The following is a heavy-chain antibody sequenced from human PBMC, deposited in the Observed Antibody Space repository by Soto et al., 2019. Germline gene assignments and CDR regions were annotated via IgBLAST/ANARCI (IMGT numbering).Heavy chain of an antibody. V-gene: IGHV3-72*01. Sequence: PGGSLRLSCAASGFTFSDHYMDWVRQAPGKGLEWIGRIRNKANSYTTEYAASVKGRFTFSRDDSKNSVYLQMNSLKTEDTAVYYCTSPPHSGISPNDAFDIWGQGTIVTVSS. J-gene: IGHJ3*02. CDR3: TSPPHSGISPNDAFDI. CDR2: IRNKANSYTT. D-gene: IGHD1-26*01. CDR1: GFTFSDHY.